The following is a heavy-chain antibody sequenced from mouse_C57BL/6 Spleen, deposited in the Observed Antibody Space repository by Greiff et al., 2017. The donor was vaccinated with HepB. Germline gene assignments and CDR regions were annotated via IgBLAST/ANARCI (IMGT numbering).Heavy chain of an antibody. CDR3: ARESNYWYFDV. Sequence: EVKVVESGGGLVKPGGSLKLSCAASGFTFSDYGMHWVRQAPEKGLEWVAYISSGSSTIYYADTVKGRFTISRDNAKNTLFLQMTSLRSEDTAMYYCARESNYWYFDVWGTGTTVTVSS. V-gene: IGHV5-17*01. J-gene: IGHJ1*03. CDR2: ISSGSSTI. CDR1: GFTFSDYG. D-gene: IGHD2-5*01.